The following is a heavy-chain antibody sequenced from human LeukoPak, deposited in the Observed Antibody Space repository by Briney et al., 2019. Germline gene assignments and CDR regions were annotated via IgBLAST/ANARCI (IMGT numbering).Heavy chain of an antibody. CDR3: RPGNSSGDY. CDR2: INVDGSRT. V-gene: IGHV3-74*01. J-gene: IGHJ4*02. CDR1: GFTFSTSW. Sequence: GGSLRLSCIASGFTFSTSWMNWVRQPPGKGLVWVSRINVDGSRTVYADSVKGRFTISRDNAKNALYLQMNSLRAEDTAVYYCRPGNSSGDYWGQGTLVTVSS. D-gene: IGHD6-6*01.